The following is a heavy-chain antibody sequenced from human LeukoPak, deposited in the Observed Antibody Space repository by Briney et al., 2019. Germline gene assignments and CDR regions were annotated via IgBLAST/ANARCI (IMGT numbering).Heavy chain of an antibody. CDR3: TKFFLGRRDYVWESYRYLAFDI. CDR2: LKSKTDGGTT. J-gene: IGHJ3*02. CDR1: GFTFNNYG. V-gene: IGHV3-15*01. D-gene: IGHD3-16*02. Sequence: GGSLRLSCAASGFTFNNYGMSWVRQPPGKGLEWVGHLKSKTDGGTTDYAAPVKGRFTISRDGSKNTLYLQMNSLKTEDTAVYYCTKFFLGRRDYVWESYRYLAFDIWGHGTMVTVSS.